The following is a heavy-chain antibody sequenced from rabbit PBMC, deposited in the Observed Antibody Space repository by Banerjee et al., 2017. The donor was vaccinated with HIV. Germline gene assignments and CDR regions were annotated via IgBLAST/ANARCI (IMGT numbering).Heavy chain of an antibody. CDR3: ARGGVGDAGYAAMPL. CDR1: GFSFSSSYY. J-gene: IGHJ6*01. Sequence: QSLEESGGDLVKPGASLTLTCTASGFSFSSSYYMCWVRQAPGKGLEWIACISAGSSGSTYYASWAKGRFTISKTSSTTVTLQLTSLTAADTATYFCARGGVGDAGYAAMPLWGPGTLVTVS. V-gene: IGHV1S40*01. D-gene: IGHD3-3*01. CDR2: ISAGSSGST.